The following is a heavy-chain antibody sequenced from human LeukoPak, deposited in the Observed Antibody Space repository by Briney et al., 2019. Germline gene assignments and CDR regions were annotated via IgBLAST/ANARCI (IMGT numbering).Heavy chain of an antibody. CDR2: IYYSGST. CDR3: AREYGSGSYYNFPKNWFDP. J-gene: IGHJ5*02. Sequence: SETLSLTCTVSGGSISSYYWSWIRQPPGKGLEWIGYIYYSGSTNYNPSLKSRVTISVDTSKNQFSLKLSSVTAADTAVYYCAREYGSGSYYNFPKNWFDPWGQGTLVTVSS. V-gene: IGHV4-59*01. CDR1: GGSISSYY. D-gene: IGHD3-10*01.